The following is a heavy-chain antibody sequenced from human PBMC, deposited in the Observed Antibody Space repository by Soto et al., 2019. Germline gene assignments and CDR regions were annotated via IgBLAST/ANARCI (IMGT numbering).Heavy chain of an antibody. Sequence: SETLSLTCAVYGGSVNGYYWNWIRKPPGKGLEWIGEINHTGGTHYNPSLKSRVTMSVDTSKNQFSLRLSSVTAADTAIYYCATRITVFGLLIPPFDPWGQGTQVTVSS. CDR2: INHTGGT. J-gene: IGHJ5*02. V-gene: IGHV4-34*01. D-gene: IGHD3-3*01. CDR3: ATRITVFGLLIPPFDP. CDR1: GGSVNGYY.